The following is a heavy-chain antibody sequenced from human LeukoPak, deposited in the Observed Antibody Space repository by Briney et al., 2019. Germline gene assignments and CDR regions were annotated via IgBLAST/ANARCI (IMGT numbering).Heavy chain of an antibody. D-gene: IGHD3-22*01. CDR2: INPNSSGT. J-gene: IGHJ4*02. V-gene: IGHV1-2*02. Sequence: ASVKVSCKASGYTFTGYYMHWVRQAPGQGLEWMGWINPNSSGTNYAQKFQGRVTMTRDTSISTAYMELSRLRSDDTAVYYCARDYYDSSGYYTIFDYWGQGTLVTVSS. CDR1: GYTFTGYY. CDR3: ARDYYDSSGYYTIFDY.